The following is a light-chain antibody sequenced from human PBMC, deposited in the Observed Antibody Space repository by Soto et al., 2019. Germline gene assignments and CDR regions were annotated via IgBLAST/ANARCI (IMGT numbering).Light chain of an antibody. Sequence: EIVMTQSPATLSVSPGETASLSCRASQSAGNFLAWYQQKPGQAPRLLIYGASTRATGIPARFSGSGSGTEFTLTISSLLPEDFATYYCLQDFNYPITFGQGTRLEIK. CDR1: QSAGNF. CDR3: LQDFNYPIT. CDR2: GAS. V-gene: IGKV3-15*01. J-gene: IGKJ5*01.